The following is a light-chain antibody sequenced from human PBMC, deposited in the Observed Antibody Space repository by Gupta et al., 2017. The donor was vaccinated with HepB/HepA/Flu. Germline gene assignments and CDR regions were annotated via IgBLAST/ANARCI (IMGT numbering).Light chain of an antibody. Sequence: EVVLTPSPPTLSLSPGERATLSCRASQTVVTYLHWYQQKSGQAPRLLIYDASNRATGIPARFSGSGSGTDFTLTISSLEPEDFAVYYCQQRANWPITFGQGTRLEIK. J-gene: IGKJ5*01. CDR1: QTVVTY. V-gene: IGKV3-11*01. CDR2: DAS. CDR3: QQRANWPIT.